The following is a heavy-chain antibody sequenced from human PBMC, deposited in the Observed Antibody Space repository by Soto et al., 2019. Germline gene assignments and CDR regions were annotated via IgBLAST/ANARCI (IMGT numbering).Heavy chain of an antibody. CDR3: ARDGAFDYNGLDV. V-gene: IGHV3-33*01. CDR1: GFSISSYG. J-gene: IGHJ6*02. Sequence: PGGSLRLSCAASGFSISSYGVYWVRRAPGRGLEWVSLIWYDGSNEYYGDSVKGRFTISRDNSKNTVYLQMNSLKTEDTAVYYCARDGAFDYNGLDVWGQGTTVTVSS. D-gene: IGHD2-15*01. CDR2: IWYDGSNE.